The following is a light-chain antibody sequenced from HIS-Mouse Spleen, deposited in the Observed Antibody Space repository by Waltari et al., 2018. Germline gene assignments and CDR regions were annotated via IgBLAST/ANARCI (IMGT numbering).Light chain of an antibody. V-gene: IGKV3-20*01. CDR1: QSVSSSY. CDR3: QQYGSSP. Sequence: EIVLTQSPGTLSLSPGERATLSCRASQSVSSSYLAWYQQKPGQAPRLLIYGASSRATGIPDRFSGSGSGTDFTLTISRLEPEDFAVYYCQQYGSSPFGPGTKGDIK. J-gene: IGKJ3*01. CDR2: GAS.